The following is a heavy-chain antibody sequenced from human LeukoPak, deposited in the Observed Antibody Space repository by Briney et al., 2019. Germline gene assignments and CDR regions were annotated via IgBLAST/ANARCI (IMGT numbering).Heavy chain of an antibody. CDR3: AKDAQRGFDYSNSLES. CDR1: RFTFSHFG. D-gene: IGHD4-11*01. CDR2: IWSDATHE. V-gene: IGHV3-33*06. J-gene: IGHJ4*02. Sequence: GGSLTLSCVASRFTFSHFGMHWVRQAPGKGLESVAVIWSDATHEYYADCVKGRFTISRDNSRNTVFLQMNNLRVEDTAVYFCAKDAQRGFDYSNSLESWGQGTLVAVSS.